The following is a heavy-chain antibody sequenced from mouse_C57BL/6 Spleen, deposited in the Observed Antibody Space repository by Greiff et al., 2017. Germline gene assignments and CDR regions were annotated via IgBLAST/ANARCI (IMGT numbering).Heavy chain of an antibody. CDR1: GYTFTDYN. Sequence: EVQLQQSGPELVKPGASVKIPCKASGYTFTDYNMDWVKQSHGKSLEWIGDINPNNGGTIYNQKFKGKATLTVDKSSSTAYMELRSLTSEDTAVYYCARGDYFGSSYETNDAMDYWGQGTSVTVSS. CDR3: ARGDYFGSSYETNDAMDY. V-gene: IGHV1-18*01. CDR2: INPNNGGT. D-gene: IGHD1-1*01. J-gene: IGHJ4*01.